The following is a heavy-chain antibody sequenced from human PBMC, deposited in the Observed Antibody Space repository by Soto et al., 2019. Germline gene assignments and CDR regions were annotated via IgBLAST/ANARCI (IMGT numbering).Heavy chain of an antibody. CDR3: ATSAGVLSSETYFYFDY. D-gene: IGHD1-26*01. CDR2: ISGRSGER. J-gene: IGHJ4*02. CDR1: GYTFTDFG. V-gene: IGHV1-18*04. Sequence: ASVKVSCKTSGYTFTDFGISWVRQAPGQGLEWMGWISGRSGERKTTQSFQGRVTLTTDTSTATAYLELMSLRSDDTAVYFCATSAGVLSSETYFYFDYWGQGTLVTVSS.